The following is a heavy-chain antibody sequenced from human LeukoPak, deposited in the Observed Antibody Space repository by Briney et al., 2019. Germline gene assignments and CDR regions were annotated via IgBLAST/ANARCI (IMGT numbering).Heavy chain of an antibody. V-gene: IGHV3-21*01. CDR2: ISSSSSYI. CDR1: GFTFSSYS. Sequence: PGGSLRLSCSASGFTFSSYSMNWVRQAPGKGLEWVSSISSSSSYIYYADSVKGRFTISRDNAKNSLYLQMNSLRAEDTAVYYCARDLNARGYSGYDYWGQGTLVTVSS. CDR3: ARDLNARGYSGYDY. D-gene: IGHD5-12*01. J-gene: IGHJ4*02.